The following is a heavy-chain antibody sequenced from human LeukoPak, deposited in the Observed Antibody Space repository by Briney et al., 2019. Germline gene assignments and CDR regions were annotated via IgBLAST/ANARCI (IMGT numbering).Heavy chain of an antibody. V-gene: IGHV3-74*01. CDR3: VRGCGGDCFLFDF. J-gene: IGHJ4*02. CDR1: GFKFSSYW. CDR2: INTNGDSA. D-gene: IGHD2-21*02. Sequence: GGSLRLSCAVSGFKFSSYWMNWVRQVPGKGLMWVAHINTNGDSANYADSVKGRFTISRDNAKSTLSLQMNSLRAEDTAIYYCVRGCGGDCFLFDFWGQGNLVTVSS.